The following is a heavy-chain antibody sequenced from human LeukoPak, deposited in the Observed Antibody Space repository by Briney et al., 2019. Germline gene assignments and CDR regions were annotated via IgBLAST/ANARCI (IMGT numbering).Heavy chain of an antibody. CDR3: ATVYDILTGYYTGLDY. V-gene: IGHV3-11*04. Sequence: TGGSLRLSCAASGFTFSDYYMSWIRQAPGKGLEWVSYISSSGSTIYYADSVEGRFTISRDNAKNSLYLQMNSLRAEDTAVYYCATVYDILTGYYTGLDYWGQGTLVTVSS. D-gene: IGHD3-9*01. CDR1: GFTFSDYY. J-gene: IGHJ4*02. CDR2: ISSSGSTI.